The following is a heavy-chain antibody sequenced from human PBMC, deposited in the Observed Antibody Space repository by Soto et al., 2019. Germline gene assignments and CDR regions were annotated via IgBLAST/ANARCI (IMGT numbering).Heavy chain of an antibody. CDR2: IVPVFGRP. J-gene: IGHJ4*02. D-gene: IGHD5-12*01. CDR3: AREGSGYNF. Sequence: GASVEVSCKXSGGSFSNFGISWVRQAPGQGLEWMGGIVPVFGRPNYAQRFRGRLTITADESTSTGYMELTSLRSDDTAVYYCAREGSGYNFWGQGTQVTVSS. V-gene: IGHV1-69*13. CDR1: GGSFSNFG.